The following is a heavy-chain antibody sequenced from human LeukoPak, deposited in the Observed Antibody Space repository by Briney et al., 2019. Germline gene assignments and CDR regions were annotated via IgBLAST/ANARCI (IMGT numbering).Heavy chain of an antibody. V-gene: IGHV1-69*04. Sequence: SVKVSCKASGGTFSSYTISWVRHAPGQGLEWMGRIIPIPGIANYAQKFQGRVTITADKSTSTAYLELSSLRSEDTAVYYCARDSDGSRITMVRGVIHWFDPWGQGTLVTVSS. J-gene: IGHJ5*02. CDR1: GGTFSSYT. CDR2: IIPIPGIA. D-gene: IGHD3-10*01. CDR3: ARDSDGSRITMVRGVIHWFDP.